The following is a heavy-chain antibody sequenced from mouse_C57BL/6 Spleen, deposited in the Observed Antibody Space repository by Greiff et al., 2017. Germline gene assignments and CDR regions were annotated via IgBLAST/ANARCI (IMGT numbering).Heavy chain of an antibody. CDR1: GFTFTDYY. D-gene: IGHD2-4*01. V-gene: IGHV7-3*01. J-gene: IGHJ2*01. CDR2: IRNKANGYTT. CDR3: ARYSPIYYDYDEGYYFDY. Sequence: DVKLVESGGGLVQPGGSLSLSCAASGFTFTDYYMSWVRQPPGKALEWLGFIRNKANGYTTEYSASVKGRFTISKDNSHSILYLQMNALRAEDIATDDCARYSPIYYDYDEGYYFDYWGQGTTRTVSS.